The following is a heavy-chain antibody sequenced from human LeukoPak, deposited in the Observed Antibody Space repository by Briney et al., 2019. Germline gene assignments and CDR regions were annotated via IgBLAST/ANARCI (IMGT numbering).Heavy chain of an antibody. D-gene: IGHD4-17*01. CDR3: ASTTSDYGVDY. V-gene: IGHV4-34*01. Sequence: SETLSLTCAVHGGSFSGYYWSWIRQPPGKGLEWIGEINHSGSTYYNPSLKSRVTISVDTSKNQFSLKLSSVTAADTAVYYCASTTSDYGVDYWGQGTLVTVSS. CDR2: INHSGST. CDR1: GGSFSGYY. J-gene: IGHJ4*02.